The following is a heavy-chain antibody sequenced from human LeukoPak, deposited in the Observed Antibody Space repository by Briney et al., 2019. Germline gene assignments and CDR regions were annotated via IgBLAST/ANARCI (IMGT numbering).Heavy chain of an antibody. Sequence: SETLSLTCAVYGGSFRGYYWSWIRQPPGKGREWIGEINHSVSTNYNPSLKSRVTISVDTSKNQFSLKLSSVTAADTAVYYCARRIVVVPAATNKFDYWGQGTLVTVPS. CDR1: GGSFRGYY. D-gene: IGHD2-2*01. CDR3: ARRIVVVPAATNKFDY. J-gene: IGHJ4*02. V-gene: IGHV4-34*01. CDR2: INHSVST.